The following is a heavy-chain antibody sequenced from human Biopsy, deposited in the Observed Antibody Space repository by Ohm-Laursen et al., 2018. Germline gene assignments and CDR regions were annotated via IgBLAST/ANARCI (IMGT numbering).Heavy chain of an antibody. D-gene: IGHD3-10*01. CDR2: INSSSDNI. CDR1: GFTLSSYS. Sequence: SLRLSCAALGFTLSSYSMNWVRQTPGKGLEWVSTINSSSDNIYYVDSVKGRFTISRDNAKNSLYLQMNSLRAEDTAVYYCARSRGSSGIATIYYYGMDVWGQGTTVTVSS. V-gene: IGHV3-21*01. CDR3: ARSRGSSGIATIYYYGMDV. J-gene: IGHJ6*02.